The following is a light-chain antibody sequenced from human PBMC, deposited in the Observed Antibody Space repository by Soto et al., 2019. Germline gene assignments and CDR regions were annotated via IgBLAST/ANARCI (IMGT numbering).Light chain of an antibody. CDR2: GAS. J-gene: IGKJ2*01. V-gene: IGKV3-20*01. CDR1: QSVSSRY. Sequence: EIVLTQSPGTLSLSPGERATLSCRASQSVSSRYLAWYQQKPGQAPRLLIYGASSRATGIPDRFSGSGSGTDFTLTISRLEPEDFAVYYCQQYGSAPPYTFVQGTKLEIK. CDR3: QQYGSAPPYT.